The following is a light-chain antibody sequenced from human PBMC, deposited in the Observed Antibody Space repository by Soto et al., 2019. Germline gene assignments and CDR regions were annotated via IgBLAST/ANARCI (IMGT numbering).Light chain of an antibody. CDR2: AAS. CDR1: QSIGIS. CDR3: QQSYSTTWT. V-gene: IGKV1-39*01. Sequence: DIQMTQSPSSLSASVGDGVTITCRASQSIGISLNWYQQRPGKAPKLLVFAASSLQSGVPSRFSGSGSGTDFTLTISSLHPEDFATYYCQQSYSTTWTFGQGTKVDIK. J-gene: IGKJ1*01.